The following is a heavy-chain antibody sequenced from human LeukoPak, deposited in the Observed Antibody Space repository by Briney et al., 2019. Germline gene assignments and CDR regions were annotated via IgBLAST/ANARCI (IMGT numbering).Heavy chain of an antibody. CDR1: GGSFSSGSYY. J-gene: IGHJ4*02. Sequence: PSETLSLTCTVSGGSFSSGSYYWSWIRQPPGKGLEWIGYIYYSGSTNYNPSLKSRVTISVDTSKNQFSLKLSSVTAADTAVYYCARGDGYKPFFDYWGQGTLSPSPQ. D-gene: IGHD5-24*01. V-gene: IGHV4-61*01. CDR2: IYYSGST. CDR3: ARGDGYKPFFDY.